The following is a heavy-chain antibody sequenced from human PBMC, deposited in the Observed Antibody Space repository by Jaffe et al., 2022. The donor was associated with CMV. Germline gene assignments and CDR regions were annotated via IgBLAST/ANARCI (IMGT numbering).Heavy chain of an antibody. D-gene: IGHD1-1*01. V-gene: IGHV1-46*01. CDR3: ARDRGYNQKKYYFDY. J-gene: IGHJ4*02. Sequence: QVQLVQSGAEVKKPGASVKVSCKASGYTFTSYYMHWVRQAPGQGLEWMGIINPSGGSTSYAQKFQGRVTMTRDTSTSTVYMELSSLRSEDTAVYYCARDRGYNQKKYYFDYWGQGTLVTVSS. CDR1: GYTFTSYY. CDR2: INPSGGST.